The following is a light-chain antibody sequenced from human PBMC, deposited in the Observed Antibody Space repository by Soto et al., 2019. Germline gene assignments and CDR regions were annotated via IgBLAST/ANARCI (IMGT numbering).Light chain of an antibody. Sequence: DIQMTQSPSTLSASVGDRVTITCRASQSISSWLAWYQQKPGIAPKLLIYDASNLEAGVPSRFSGSGSGTEFTLTISSLQPEDFAVYYCQQYITWPPWTFGQGTRWIS. CDR2: DAS. V-gene: IGKV1-5*01. CDR3: QQYITWPPWT. CDR1: QSISSW. J-gene: IGKJ1*01.